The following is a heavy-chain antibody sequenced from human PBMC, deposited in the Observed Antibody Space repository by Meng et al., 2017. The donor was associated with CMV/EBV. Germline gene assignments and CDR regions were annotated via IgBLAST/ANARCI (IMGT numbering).Heavy chain of an antibody. CDR1: GGSISSYY. V-gene: IGHV4-59*01. D-gene: IGHD1-14*01. CDR2: IYYSGST. J-gene: IGHJ6*02. CDR3: ARGGGGRTNRGMDV. Sequence: ETLSLTCTVSGGSISSYYWSWIRQPPGKGLEWIGYIYYSGSTNYNPSLKSRVTISVDTSKNQFSLKLSSVTAADTAVYYCARGGGGRTNRGMDVWGQGTTVTVSS.